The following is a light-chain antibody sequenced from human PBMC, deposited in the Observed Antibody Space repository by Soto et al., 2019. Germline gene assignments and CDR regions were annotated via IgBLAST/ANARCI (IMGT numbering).Light chain of an antibody. CDR1: TSFVGTYNF. CDR3: CSYVGASIHV. J-gene: IGLJ1*01. Sequence: QSVLTQPASVSGSAGQSITISCTGTTSFVGTYNFVSWYQQHPGKAPQALIYEGTKRPSGVSNRFSGSTSGSTASLTISGLQTEDEADYYCCSYVGASIHVFGTGTKVTVL. V-gene: IGLV2-23*01. CDR2: EGT.